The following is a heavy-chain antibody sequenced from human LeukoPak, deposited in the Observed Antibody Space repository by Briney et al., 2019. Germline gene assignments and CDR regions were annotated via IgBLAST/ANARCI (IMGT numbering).Heavy chain of an antibody. CDR3: ARGSGTITMVRGVFYGMDV. J-gene: IGHJ6*02. Sequence: ASMKVSCKASGGTFSSYGISWVRQAPGQGLEWMGGIIPIFGTPNYAQKFQGRVTITADESTSTAYMELSSLRSEDTAVYYCARGSGTITMVRGVFYGMDVWGQGTTVTVSS. V-gene: IGHV1-69*13. CDR2: IIPIFGTP. D-gene: IGHD3-10*01. CDR1: GGTFSSYG.